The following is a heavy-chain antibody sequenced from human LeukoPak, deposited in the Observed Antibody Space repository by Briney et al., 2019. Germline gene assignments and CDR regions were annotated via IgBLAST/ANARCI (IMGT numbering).Heavy chain of an antibody. J-gene: IGHJ4*02. CDR3: ARGYCTNGVCYLVFDY. CDR2: MNPNSGNT. CDR1: GYTFTSYD. D-gene: IGHD2-8*01. V-gene: IGHV1-8*01. Sequence: ASVKVSCKASGYTFTSYDINWVRQATGQGLEWMGWMNPNSGNTGYAQKFQGRVTMTRNTSISTAYMELSSLRSEDTAGYYCARGYCTNGVCYLVFDYWGQGTLVTVSS.